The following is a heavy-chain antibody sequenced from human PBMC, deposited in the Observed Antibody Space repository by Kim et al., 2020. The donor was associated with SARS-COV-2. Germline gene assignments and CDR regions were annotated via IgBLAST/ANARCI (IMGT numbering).Heavy chain of an antibody. CDR3: ARSVGRAYGDYAVGDA. CDR1: GYSFSNHW. J-gene: IGHJ5*02. Sequence: GESLKISCKGSGYSFSNHWIGWVRQMPGKGLEWMGIIYPGDSGTRYSPSFQGQVTISADKSISTAYLQWTSLKASDTAMYYCARSVGRAYGDYAVGDAWGQGTLVTVSS. CDR2: IYPGDSGT. V-gene: IGHV5-51*01. D-gene: IGHD4-17*01.